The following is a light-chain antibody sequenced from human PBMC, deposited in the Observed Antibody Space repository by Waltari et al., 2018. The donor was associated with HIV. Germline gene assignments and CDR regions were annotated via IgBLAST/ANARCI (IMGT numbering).Light chain of an antibody. J-gene: IGLJ3*02. CDR1: SSDVGSYNL. CDR3: CSYAGSSTLV. V-gene: IGLV2-23*02. CDR2: EVN. Sequence: QSALTQPASVSGSPGQSITISCTGTSSDVGSYNLFSWYKQHPGKAPKLMIYEVNKWPSGVSNRFSGSKSGNTASLTISGLQAEDEADYYCCSYAGSSTLVFGGGTKLAVL.